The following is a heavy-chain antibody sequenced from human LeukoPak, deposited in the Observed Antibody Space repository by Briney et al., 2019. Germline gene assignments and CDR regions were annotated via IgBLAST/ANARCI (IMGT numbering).Heavy chain of an antibody. D-gene: IGHD5-24*01. CDR3: ARDPERWLHSKFYYYGMDV. CDR2: INPNSGGT. V-gene: IGHV1-2*02. Sequence: ASVKVSCKASGYTFTNYYIHWVRQAPGQGLEWMGIINPNSGGTNYAQKFQGRVTMTRDTSISTAYMELSRLRSDDTAVYYCARDPERWLHSKFYYYGMDVWGQGTTVTVSS. CDR1: GYTFTNYY. J-gene: IGHJ6*02.